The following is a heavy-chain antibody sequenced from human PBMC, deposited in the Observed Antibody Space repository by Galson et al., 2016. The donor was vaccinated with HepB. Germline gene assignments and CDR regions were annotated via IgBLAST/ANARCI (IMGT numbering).Heavy chain of an antibody. CDR2: ISTDGNNK. CDR3: AKDGHYDILTGYSYYFDY. J-gene: IGHJ4*02. CDR1: GFIFSNFG. V-gene: IGHV3-30*18. D-gene: IGHD3-9*01. Sequence: SLRLSCAASGFIFSNFGMHWVRQAPGKGLEWVAIISTDGNNKHYGDSVKGRFTISRDNSKNTLYLQMSSPRTEDTAVYYCAKDGHYDILTGYSYYFDYWGQGTLVTVSS.